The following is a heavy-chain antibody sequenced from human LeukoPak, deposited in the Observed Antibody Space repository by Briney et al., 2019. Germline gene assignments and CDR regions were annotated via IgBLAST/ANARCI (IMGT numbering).Heavy chain of an antibody. Sequence: ASVKVSCKASGYTFTSYDINWVRQAPGQGLEWMGIINPSGGSTSYAQKFQGRVTMTRDTSTSTVYMELSSLRSEDTAVYYCSRDLYCSSTSCYLFDYWGQGTLVTVSS. CDR1: GYTFTSYD. J-gene: IGHJ4*02. CDR3: SRDLYCSSTSCYLFDY. V-gene: IGHV1-46*03. D-gene: IGHD2-2*01. CDR2: INPSGGST.